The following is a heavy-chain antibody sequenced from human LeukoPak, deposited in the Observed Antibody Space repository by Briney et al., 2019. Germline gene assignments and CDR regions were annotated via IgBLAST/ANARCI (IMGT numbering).Heavy chain of an antibody. Sequence: PSETLSLTCTVSGGSISSGGYYWSWIRQHPGTGLEWIGYIYYSGSTYYNPSLKSRVTISVDTSKNQFSLKLSSVTAADTAVYYCARASFQDYYDSSGPSGVGYWGQGTLVTVSS. CDR1: GGSISSGGYY. D-gene: IGHD3-22*01. V-gene: IGHV4-31*03. J-gene: IGHJ4*02. CDR3: ARASFQDYYDSSGPSGVGY. CDR2: IYYSGST.